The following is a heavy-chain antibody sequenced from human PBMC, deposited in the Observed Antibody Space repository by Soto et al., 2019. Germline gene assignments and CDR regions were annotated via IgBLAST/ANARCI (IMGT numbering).Heavy chain of an antibody. V-gene: IGHV3-21*01. CDR2: ISYI. Sequence: EVQLVESGGGLVKPGGCLRLSCAASGFTFSSYSMNWVRQAPGKGLEWVSSISYIYYADSVKGRFTISRDNAKNSLYLQMNSLRAEDTAVYYCARGYHYYDSSGYDKWDAFDIWGQGTMVTVSS. CDR3: ARGYHYYDSSGYDKWDAFDI. D-gene: IGHD3-22*01. CDR1: GFTFSSYS. J-gene: IGHJ3*02.